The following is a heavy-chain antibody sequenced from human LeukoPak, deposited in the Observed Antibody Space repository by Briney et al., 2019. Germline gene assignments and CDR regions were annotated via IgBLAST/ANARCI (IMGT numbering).Heavy chain of an antibody. V-gene: IGHV4-34*01. J-gene: IGHJ4*02. D-gene: IGHD2-15*01. CDR1: GGSFSGYY. Sequence: PSETLSLTCAVYGGSFSGYYWSWIRQPPGKGLEWIGEINHSGSTNYNPSLKSRVTISVDTSKNQFSLKLSSVTAADTAVYYCAREYCSGGSCWKCFDYWGQGTLVTVSS. CDR2: INHSGST. CDR3: AREYCSGGSCWKCFDY.